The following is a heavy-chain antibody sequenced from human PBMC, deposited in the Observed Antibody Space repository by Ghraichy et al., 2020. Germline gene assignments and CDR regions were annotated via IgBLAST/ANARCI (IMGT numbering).Heavy chain of an antibody. J-gene: IGHJ5*02. V-gene: IGHV4-4*09. CDR1: GGSISSYY. Sequence: SETLSLTCTVSGGSISSYYWSWIRQPPGKGLEWIGYIYTSGSTNYSPSLKSRVTISVDTSKNQFSLKLSSVTAADTAVYYCARHGYSSGGDWFDPWGQGTLVTVSS. D-gene: IGHD2-15*01. CDR2: IYTSGST. CDR3: ARHGYSSGGDWFDP.